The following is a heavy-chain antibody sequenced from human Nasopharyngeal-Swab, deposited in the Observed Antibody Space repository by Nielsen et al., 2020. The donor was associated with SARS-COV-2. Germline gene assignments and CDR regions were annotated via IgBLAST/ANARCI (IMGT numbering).Heavy chain of an antibody. J-gene: IGHJ4*02. V-gene: IGHV1-46*01. CDR2: MNTDGNSA. Sequence: ASVKVSCKASGGTFSSYAISWVRQAPGQGLEWMGLMNTDGNSATYAQTFQGRVTMTRDTSTSTAYMELSTLKSEDTAVYYCMITHGYWGQGTLVSVSS. CDR1: GGTFSSYA. D-gene: IGHD3-16*01. CDR3: MITHGY.